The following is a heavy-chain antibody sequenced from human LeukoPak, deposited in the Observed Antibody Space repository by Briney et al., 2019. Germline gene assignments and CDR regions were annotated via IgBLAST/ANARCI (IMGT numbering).Heavy chain of an antibody. V-gene: IGHV1-69*05. CDR3: ARDMAYYYDSSLTGYFDY. J-gene: IGHJ4*02. CDR1: GGTFSSYA. CDR2: IIPIFGTA. Sequence: GASVKVSCKASGGTFSSYAISWVRQAPGQGLEWMGGIIPIFGTANYAQKFQGRVTITTDESTSTAYMELSSLRSEDTAVYYCARDMAYYYDSSLTGYFDYWGQGTLVTVSS. D-gene: IGHD3-22*01.